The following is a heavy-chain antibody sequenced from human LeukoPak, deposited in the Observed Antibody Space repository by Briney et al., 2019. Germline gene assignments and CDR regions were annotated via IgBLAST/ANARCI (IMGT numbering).Heavy chain of an antibody. CDR1: GGSISSGGYY. V-gene: IGHV4-31*03. D-gene: IGHD6-19*01. CDR3: ARGDRDSSAYY. CDR2: IYYSGST. Sequence: PSQTLSLTCTVSGGSISSGGYYWSWIRQHPGKGLEWIGYIYYSGSTYYNPSLKSRVTISVDTFKNQFSLKLSSVTAADTAVYYCARGDRDSSAYYWGQGTLVTVSS. J-gene: IGHJ4*02.